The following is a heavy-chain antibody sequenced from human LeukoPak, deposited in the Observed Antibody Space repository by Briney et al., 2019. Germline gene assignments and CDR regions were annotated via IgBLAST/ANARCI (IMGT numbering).Heavy chain of an antibody. CDR1: GGSISSGDSY. V-gene: IGHV4-30-4*01. D-gene: IGHD3-22*01. J-gene: IGHJ4*02. CDR2: IYYSGST. CDR3: ARDANYYDSSGYSIHFDY. Sequence: SETLSLTCTVSGGSISSGDSYWSWIRQPPGKGLEWIGYIYYSGSTYYNPSLKSRVTISVDTSKNQFSLKLSSVTAADTAVYYCARDANYYDSSGYSIHFDYWGQGTLVTVSS.